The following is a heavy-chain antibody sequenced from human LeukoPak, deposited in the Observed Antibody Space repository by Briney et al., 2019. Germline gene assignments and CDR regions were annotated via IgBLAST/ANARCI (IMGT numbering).Heavy chain of an antibody. CDR2: ISGSGGST. V-gene: IGHV3-23*01. D-gene: IGHD2-8*01. CDR1: GFTFSSYV. Sequence: PGGSLRLSCAASGFTFSSYVMSWVRQAPGKGLEWVSAISGSGGSTYYADSVKGRFTISRDNSKNTLYLQMNSLRAEDTAVYYCAKDGLVLYELMSFDYWGQGTLVTVSS. J-gene: IGHJ4*02. CDR3: AKDGLVLYELMSFDY.